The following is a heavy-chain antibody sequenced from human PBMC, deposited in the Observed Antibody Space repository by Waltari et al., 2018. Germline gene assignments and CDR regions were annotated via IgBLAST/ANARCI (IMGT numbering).Heavy chain of an antibody. CDR2: VYYSGTT. J-gene: IGHJ4*02. Sequence: QLQLQESGPGLVKPSETLYLYSSVSGDSISSSHSYWGWIRQPLGKGLEWIASVYYSGTTYYNPSLKSRVTISADTSRNQFYLRLTSVTATDTAVYYCARSSAGMPRWLGDYWGQGILVTVSS. V-gene: IGHV4-39*01. CDR3: ARSSAGMPRWLGDY. CDR1: GDSISSSHSY. D-gene: IGHD5-12*01.